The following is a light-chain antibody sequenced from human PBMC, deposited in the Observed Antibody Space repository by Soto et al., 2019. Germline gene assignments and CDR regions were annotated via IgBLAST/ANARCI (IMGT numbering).Light chain of an antibody. V-gene: IGLV2-14*01. J-gene: IGLJ2*01. CDR1: SSDVGDYDY. Sequence: QSALTQPASVSGSPGQSITISCTGTSSDVGDYDYVSWYQQHPGKAPKLMIYEVSGRPSGVSNRFSGSKSGNTASLTISGLQAEDEADYYCSSYTSSTTLLFGGGTKLTVL. CDR2: EVS. CDR3: SSYTSSTTLL.